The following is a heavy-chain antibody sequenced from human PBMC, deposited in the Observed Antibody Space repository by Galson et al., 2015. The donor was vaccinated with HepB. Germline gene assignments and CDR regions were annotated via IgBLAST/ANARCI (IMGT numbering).Heavy chain of an antibody. J-gene: IGHJ5*02. CDR1: GFTFNNYA. Sequence: SLRLSCAASGFTFNNYAMSWVRQAPGKGLEWVSSISGSGSNTYYADSVKGRFTISRDNSKNTLYLQMNSLRGEDTALYYCAKDGGNCGGNSCYSTRWFDPWGQGTLVTVSS. CDR3: AKDGGNCGGNSCYSTRWFDP. V-gene: IGHV3-23*01. CDR2: ISGSGSNT. D-gene: IGHD2-15*01.